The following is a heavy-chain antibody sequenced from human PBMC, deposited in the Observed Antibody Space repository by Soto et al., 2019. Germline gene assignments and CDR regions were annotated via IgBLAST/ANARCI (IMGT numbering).Heavy chain of an antibody. Sequence: QVQLMQSGAEVKKPGASVKVSCKASGNTFTNYYIHWVRQAPGQGLEWMGTINPSGGHTTYAQKFPGRVTMTRDTYTSTLYMELTSLRSEDTAVYYCARGGHVVVVTAAFDYWGQGTLVTVSS. CDR3: ARGGHVVVVTAAFDY. CDR2: INPSGGHT. V-gene: IGHV1-46*01. J-gene: IGHJ4*02. D-gene: IGHD2-21*02. CDR1: GNTFTNYY.